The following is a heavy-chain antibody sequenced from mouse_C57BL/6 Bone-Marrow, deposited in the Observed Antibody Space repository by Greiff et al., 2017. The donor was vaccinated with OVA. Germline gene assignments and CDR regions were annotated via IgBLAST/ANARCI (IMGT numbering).Heavy chain of an antibody. Sequence: EVQVVEPGPGLVQPGGSMKLSCAASGFTFTDASMHWVRQSPEKGLEWVAEIRNKPNNHATYYADSVKGRFTISRDDSKSSVYLQMNSLRAEDTGIYYCTGGSSHPYVDYWGQGTTLTVSS. J-gene: IGHJ2*01. V-gene: IGHV6-6*01. CDR2: IRNKPNNHAT. D-gene: IGHD1-1*01. CDR1: GFTFTDAS. CDR3: TGGSSHPYVDY.